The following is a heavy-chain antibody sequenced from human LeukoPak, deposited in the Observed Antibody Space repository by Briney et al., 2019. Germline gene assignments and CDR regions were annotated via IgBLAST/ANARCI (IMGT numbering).Heavy chain of an antibody. CDR1: GFTFSSYS. CDR2: ISSSSSYI. D-gene: IGHD3-16*01. CDR3: AKDLGPSHTNYFDY. J-gene: IGHJ4*02. Sequence: GGSLRLSCAASGFTFSSYSMNWVRQAPGKGLEWVSSISSSSSYIYYADSVKGRFTISRDNAKNSLYLQMNSLRAEDTAVYYCAKDLGPSHTNYFDYWGQGTLVTVSS. V-gene: IGHV3-21*01.